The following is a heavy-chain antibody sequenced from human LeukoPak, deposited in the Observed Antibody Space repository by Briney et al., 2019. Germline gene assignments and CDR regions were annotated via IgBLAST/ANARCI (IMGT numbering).Heavy chain of an antibody. CDR2: IYDSGST. V-gene: IGHV4-61*08. CDR1: GGSISSGGYY. D-gene: IGHD2-21*01. J-gene: IGHJ4*02. Sequence: SETLSLTCTVSGGSISSGGYYWSWIRQSPGKGLEWIGYIYDSGSTTYNPSLKSRVTISIDPSKNQLSLKLRSVTAADTAIYYCARGAYRFEYWGQGALVTVSS. CDR3: ARGAYRFEY.